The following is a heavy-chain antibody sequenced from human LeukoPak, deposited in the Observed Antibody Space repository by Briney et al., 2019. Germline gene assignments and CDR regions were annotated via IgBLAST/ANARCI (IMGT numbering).Heavy chain of an antibody. CDR3: ARRSPPGIAVAGRVDY. CDR2: INPNSGGT. CDR1: GYTFTGYY. Sequence: GASVKVSCKASGYTFTGYYMHWVRQAPGQGLEWMGWINPNSGGTNYAQKFQGRVTMTRDTSISTAYMELSRLRSDDTAVYYCARRSPPGIAVAGRVDYWGQGTLVTVSS. J-gene: IGHJ4*02. D-gene: IGHD6-19*01. V-gene: IGHV1-2*02.